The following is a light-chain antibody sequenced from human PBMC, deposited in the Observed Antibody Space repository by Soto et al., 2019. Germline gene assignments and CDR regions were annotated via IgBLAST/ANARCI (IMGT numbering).Light chain of an antibody. CDR1: SSDVGAYKY. J-gene: IGLJ3*02. Sequence: QSALTQPPSASGSPGRSVTVSGTGTSSDVGAYKYVSWYQQYPCKAPKLMIYEVTQRPSGVPDRFSGSKSGNTASLTVSGLQAEDEAEYYCTSYVGNAIWWFGGVTTLTVL. CDR3: TSYVGNAIWW. CDR2: EVT. V-gene: IGLV2-8*01.